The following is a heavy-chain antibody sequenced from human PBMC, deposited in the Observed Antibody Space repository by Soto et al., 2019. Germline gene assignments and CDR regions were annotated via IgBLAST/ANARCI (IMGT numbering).Heavy chain of an antibody. J-gene: IGHJ3*02. CDR1: GFTFSSYA. D-gene: IGHD6-19*01. CDR2: ISGSGGTT. V-gene: IGHV3-23*01. Sequence: EVQLLESGGGLVQPGGSLRLSCAASGFTFSSYAMSWVRQAPGKGLEWVSAISGSGGTTYYADSVKGRFTFSRDNSKNKLYLQRNSLRAEDTAVYYCAKTANGWFSAFDIWGQGTMVTVSS. CDR3: AKTANGWFSAFDI.